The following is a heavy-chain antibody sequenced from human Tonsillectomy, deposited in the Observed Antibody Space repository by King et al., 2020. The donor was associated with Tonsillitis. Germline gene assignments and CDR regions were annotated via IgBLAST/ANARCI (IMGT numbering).Heavy chain of an antibody. CDR3: ARVYYRSGYSDRGAFDI. J-gene: IGHJ3*02. CDR1: GGSISSSTDH. D-gene: IGHD3-22*01. V-gene: IGHV4-39*01. CDR2: MSYRGRT. Sequence: LQLQESGPGLVKPSETLSLTCAVSGGSISSSTDHWDWIRQPPGKGLEWIGSMSYRGRTYHNPSLKSRVSISVNTSKNQFFLNLSSVTAADTAVYYCARVYYRSGYSDRGAFDIWGQGTMVIVSS.